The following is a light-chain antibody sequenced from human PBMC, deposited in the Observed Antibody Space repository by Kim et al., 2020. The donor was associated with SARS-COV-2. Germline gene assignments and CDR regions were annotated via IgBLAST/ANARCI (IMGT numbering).Light chain of an antibody. CDR2: EVN. CDR1: SSDVGGYNL. Sequence: GQSITISCTGTSSDVGGYNLVSWYQQHPGKAPKLMIYEVNKRPSGVSNRFSGSKSGNTASLTISGLQAEDEADYYCCSYAGSSTVVFDGGTQLTVL. CDR3: CSYAGSSTVV. V-gene: IGLV2-23*02. J-gene: IGLJ2*01.